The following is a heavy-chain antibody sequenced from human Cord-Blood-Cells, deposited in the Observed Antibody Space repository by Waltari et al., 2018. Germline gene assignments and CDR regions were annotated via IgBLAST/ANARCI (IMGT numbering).Heavy chain of an antibody. V-gene: IGHV4-34*01. CDR1: GGSFRGYY. D-gene: IGHD4-4*01. CDR3: ARGHYSTNFDY. CDR2: INHSGST. J-gene: IGHJ4*02. Sequence: QVQLQPRGAGLLKPSETLSLTWAVYGGSFRGYYWSWLRQPQGKGLGWLGEINHSGSTNYNPSLKSRVTISVDTSKNQFSLKLSSVTAADTAVYYCARGHYSTNFDYWGQGTLVTVSS.